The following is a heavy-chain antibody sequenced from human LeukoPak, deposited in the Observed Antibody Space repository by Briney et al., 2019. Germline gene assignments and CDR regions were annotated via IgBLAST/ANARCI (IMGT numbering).Heavy chain of an antibody. V-gene: IGHV4-34*01. CDR1: GGSFSGYY. J-gene: IGHJ4*02. CDR2: INHSGST. D-gene: IGHD2-15*01. Sequence: PSETLSLTCAVYGGSFSGYYWSWIRQPPGKGLEWIGEINHSGSTNYNPSLKSRVTISVDTSKNQFSLKLSSVTAADTAVYYCARGPGGLYFDYWGQGTLVTVSS. CDR3: ARGPGGLYFDY.